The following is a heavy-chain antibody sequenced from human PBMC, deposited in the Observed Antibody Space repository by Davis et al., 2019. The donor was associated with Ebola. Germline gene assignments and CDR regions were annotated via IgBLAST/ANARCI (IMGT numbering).Heavy chain of an antibody. CDR3: ARDRDSSGYTYYYGMDV. Sequence: PGGSLRLSCAASGFTFSSYWMSWVRQAPGKGLEWVANIKQDGSEKYYVDSVKGRFTISRDNAKNSLYLQMNSLRAEDTAVYYCARDRDSSGYTYYYGMDVWGQGTTVTVSS. CDR1: GFTFSSYW. D-gene: IGHD3-22*01. CDR2: IKQDGSEK. V-gene: IGHV3-7*01. J-gene: IGHJ6*02.